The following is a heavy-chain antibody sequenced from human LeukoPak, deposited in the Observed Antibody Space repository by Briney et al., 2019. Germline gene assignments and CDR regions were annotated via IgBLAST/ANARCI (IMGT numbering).Heavy chain of an antibody. CDR3: AKHGTGGNYYESSGYFYFDY. CDR1: GFTFSNYA. CDR2: ISGSGQTT. V-gene: IGHV3-23*01. J-gene: IGHJ4*02. D-gene: IGHD3-22*01. Sequence: HSGGSLRLSCAASGFTFSNYAINWVRQAPGQGLEWVSVISGSGQTTYYADSVKGRFTISRDNSKNTLYLQMNSLRAEDTAVYYCAKHGTGGNYYESSGYFYFDYWGQGTLVTVSS.